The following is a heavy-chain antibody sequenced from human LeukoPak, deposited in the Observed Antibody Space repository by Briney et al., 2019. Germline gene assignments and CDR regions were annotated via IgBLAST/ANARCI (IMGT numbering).Heavy chain of an antibody. CDR2: ISYDGSNK. CDR1: GFTFSSYG. D-gene: IGHD6-13*01. J-gene: IGHJ4*02. Sequence: GGSLRLSCAASGFTFSSYGMHWVRQAPGKGLEWVAVISYDGSNKYYADSVKGRFTISRDNSKNTLYLQMNSLRAEDTAVYYCAKGCPMYSRIPYYFDYWGQGTLVTVSS. V-gene: IGHV3-30*18. CDR3: AKGCPMYSRIPYYFDY.